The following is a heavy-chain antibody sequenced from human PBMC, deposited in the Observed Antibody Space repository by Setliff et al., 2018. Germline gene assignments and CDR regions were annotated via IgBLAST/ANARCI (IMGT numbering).Heavy chain of an antibody. CDR2: INPRTGVT. V-gene: IGHV1-2*02. J-gene: IGHJ6*04. CDR1: GYAFTGHY. Sequence: GASVKVSCKASGYAFTGHYIHWVRQAPGQGLEWMGWINPRTGVTNYARNFQGRVTMTSDTSITTVYMDLSRLKSDDTAVYYCARGTDYHGSGSYWAKDVWGKGTTVTVSS. D-gene: IGHD3-10*01. CDR3: ARGTDYHGSGSYWAKDV.